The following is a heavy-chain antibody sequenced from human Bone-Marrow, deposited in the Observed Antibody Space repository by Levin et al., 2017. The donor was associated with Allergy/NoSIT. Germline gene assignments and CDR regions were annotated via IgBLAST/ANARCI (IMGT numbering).Heavy chain of an antibody. CDR2: ISYNGAEE. CDR3: AKEMSAFDV. Sequence: GESLKISCAASGFSFSNYVIHWVRQAPGKGLEWVAGISYNGAEEYYSDSVKGRFTISRDNSKNTVLLQMRSLRTEDTAVYYCAKEMSAFDVWGQGTMVTVSS. V-gene: IGHV3-30*18. J-gene: IGHJ3*01. CDR1: GFSFSNYV.